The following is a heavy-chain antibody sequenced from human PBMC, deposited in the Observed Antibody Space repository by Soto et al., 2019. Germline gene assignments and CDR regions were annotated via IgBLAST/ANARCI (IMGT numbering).Heavy chain of an antibody. CDR1: GFTFSSYA. CDR3: ARGILRYFDWTGEHNWFDP. CDR2: ISYDGSNK. Sequence: QVQLVESGGGVVQPGRSLRLSCAASGFTFSSYAMHWFRQSPGKGLEWVAVISYDGSNKYYAESVKGRFSIPRDNSKNPRYLQMNSLRAEDTAVYYCARGILRYFDWTGEHNWFDPWGQGTLVTVSS. V-gene: IGHV3-30-3*01. D-gene: IGHD3-9*01. J-gene: IGHJ5*02.